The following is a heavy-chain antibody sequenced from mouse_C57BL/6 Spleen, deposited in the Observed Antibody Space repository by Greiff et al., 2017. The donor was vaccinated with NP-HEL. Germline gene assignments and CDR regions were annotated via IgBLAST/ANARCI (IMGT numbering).Heavy chain of an antibody. Sequence: VKLMESGAELARPGASVKLSCKASGYTFTSYGISWVKQRTGQGLEWIGEIYPRSGNTYYNEKFKGKATLTADKSSSTAYMELRSLTSEDSAVYFCARDSATGPIYWYFDVWGTGTTVTVSS. D-gene: IGHD4-1*01. CDR2: IYPRSGNT. J-gene: IGHJ1*03. CDR1: GYTFTSYG. V-gene: IGHV1-81*01. CDR3: ARDSATGPIYWYFDV.